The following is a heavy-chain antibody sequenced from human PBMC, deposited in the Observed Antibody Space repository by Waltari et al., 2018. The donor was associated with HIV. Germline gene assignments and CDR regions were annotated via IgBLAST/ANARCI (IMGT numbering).Heavy chain of an antibody. V-gene: IGHV4-59*11. CDR3: ARGNCHLGSCLLVAYPFDF. CDR1: GDSMKTPY. CDR2: FYYSGSA. D-gene: IGHD5-12*01. J-gene: IGHJ3*01. Sequence: VQLRESGPRLVKPSETLSLVCNVSGDSMKTPYWNWILQSPEKGLEWIGYFYYSGSANYNSGSTTYNPSLQSRVTISVARSKNQVSLRLRAVSAADTGVYFCARGNCHLGSCLLVAYPFDFWGQGIPVVVSS.